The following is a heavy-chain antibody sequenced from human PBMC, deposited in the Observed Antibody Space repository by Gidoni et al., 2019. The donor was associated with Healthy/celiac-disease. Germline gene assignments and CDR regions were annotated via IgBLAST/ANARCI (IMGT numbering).Heavy chain of an antibody. CDR3: ARAGRYSYGDPRYYYYGMDV. D-gene: IGHD5-18*01. V-gene: IGHV4-59*01. CDR1: RGSISSYY. Sequence: QVQLQEAGPGLVTPSETLSLTCTATRGSISSYYWSWIRQPAGKGLEWIVYLYSSGSTNYNPSLKSRVTISVDTSKNQFSLKLSSVTAADTAVYYCARAGRYSYGDPRYYYYGMDVWGQGTTVTVSS. CDR2: LYSSGST. J-gene: IGHJ6*02.